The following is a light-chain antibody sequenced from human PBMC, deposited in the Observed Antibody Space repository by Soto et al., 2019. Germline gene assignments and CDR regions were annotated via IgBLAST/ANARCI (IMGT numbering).Light chain of an antibody. CDR1: QGISNY. CDR3: LKYNSSPLT. CDR2: AAS. Sequence: DIQMTQSPSSLSASVGDRVAITCRASQGISNYLAWYQQKRGKVPKLLIYAASTLQSGFPSRFSDSRSGTELTLTISILQPEDVATYYFLKYNSSPLTFGPWTKVDIK. J-gene: IGKJ3*01. V-gene: IGKV1-27*01.